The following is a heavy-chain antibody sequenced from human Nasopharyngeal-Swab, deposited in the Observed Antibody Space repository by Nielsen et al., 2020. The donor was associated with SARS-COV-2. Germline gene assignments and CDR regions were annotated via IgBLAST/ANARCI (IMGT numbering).Heavy chain of an antibody. J-gene: IGHJ4*02. CDR1: GFSFSRYG. CDR2: INHSGST. Sequence: ESLKISCAASGFSFSRYGMHWIRQPPGKGLEWIGEINHSGSTNYNPSLKSRVTISVDTSKNQFSLKLSSVTAADTAVYYCARADYYDRYYYFDYWGQGTLVTVSS. V-gene: IGHV4-34*01. CDR3: ARADYYDRYYYFDY. D-gene: IGHD3-22*01.